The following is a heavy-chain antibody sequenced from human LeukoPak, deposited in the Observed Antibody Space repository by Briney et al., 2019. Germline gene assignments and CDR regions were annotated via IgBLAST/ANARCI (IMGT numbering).Heavy chain of an antibody. J-gene: IGHJ5*02. Sequence: SETLSLTCTVSGGSISSYYWSWIRQPPGKGLEWIGYIYYSGSTNYNPSLKSRVTISVDTSKNQFSLKLSSVTAADTAVYYCAREFERGSYGPWGQGTLVTVSS. CDR2: IYYSGST. V-gene: IGHV4-59*01. CDR1: GGSISSYY. D-gene: IGHD5-18*01. CDR3: AREFERGSYGP.